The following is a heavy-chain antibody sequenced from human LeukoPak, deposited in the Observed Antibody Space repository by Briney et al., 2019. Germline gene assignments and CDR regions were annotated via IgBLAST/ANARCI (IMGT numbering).Heavy chain of an antibody. CDR3: ARAAVAGSMHC. D-gene: IGHD6-19*01. V-gene: IGHV4-4*02. CDR2: IYHMGRT. Sequence: SETLSLTCAVSGGSINSTHSWSWVRQPPGKGLEWIGEIYHMGRTNYNPSLKSRVTISVDKSKNHFSLRLTSVTAADTAMYFCARAAVAGSMHCWGQGTLVTVSS. J-gene: IGHJ4*02. CDR1: GGSINSTHS.